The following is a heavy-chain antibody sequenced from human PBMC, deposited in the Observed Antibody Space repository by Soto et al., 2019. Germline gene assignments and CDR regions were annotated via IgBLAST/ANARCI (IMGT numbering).Heavy chain of an antibody. V-gene: IGHV4-39*01. D-gene: IGHD6-19*01. CDR2: IYYSGRT. Sequence: QLQLQESGPGLVKPSETLSLTCTVSGGSISSSSSYWGWIRQPPGKGLEWIGSIYYSGRTYYNPSLKSRVTISVDTSKNQCSLKLSSVTAADTAVYYCARQKHSGWSYNWFDPWCQGTLVTVSS. CDR3: ARQKHSGWSYNWFDP. J-gene: IGHJ5*02. CDR1: GGSISSSSSY.